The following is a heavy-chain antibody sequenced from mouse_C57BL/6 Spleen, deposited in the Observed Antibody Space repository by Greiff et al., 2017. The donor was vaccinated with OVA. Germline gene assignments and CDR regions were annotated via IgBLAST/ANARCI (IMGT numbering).Heavy chain of an antibody. CDR3: ARDRNRRSLWYFDV. CDR1: GFTFSDYY. D-gene: IGHD6-2*01. CDR2: INYDGSST. V-gene: IGHV5-16*01. Sequence: EVQLQESEGGLVQPGSSMKLSCTASGFTFSDYYMAWVRQVPEKGLEWVANINYDGSSTYYLDSLKSRFIISRDNAKNILYLQMSSLKSEDTATYYCARDRNRRSLWYFDVWGTGTTGTVSS. J-gene: IGHJ1*03.